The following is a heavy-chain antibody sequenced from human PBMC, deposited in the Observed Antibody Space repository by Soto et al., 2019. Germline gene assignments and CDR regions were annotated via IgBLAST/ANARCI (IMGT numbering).Heavy chain of an antibody. Sequence: QVHLVQSGAEVRKPGASVKVSFKGSGYTFTTYGITWVRQAPGQGLEWMGWISAHNDNTNYAQKVQGRVTVTRDTSTSTAYMELRNLRSDDTAVYYCARGRYGDYWGHGALVTVSS. D-gene: IGHD1-1*01. CDR3: ARGRYGDY. CDR1: GYTFTTYG. J-gene: IGHJ4*01. CDR2: ISAHNDNT. V-gene: IGHV1-18*01.